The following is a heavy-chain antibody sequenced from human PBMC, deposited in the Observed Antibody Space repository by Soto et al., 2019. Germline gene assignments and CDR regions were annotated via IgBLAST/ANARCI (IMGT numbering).Heavy chain of an antibody. V-gene: IGHV4-31*01. CDR2: SYYSVTT. Sequence: TLSLTCIVSGGSISGGGYYWGWIGQDPGNGLESTGYSYYSVTTYYSASIKSQDTISVDRSKNQSSLKLSSVTAADTAVYYCERDTIWFGALLRFGRYFEPWGRGTLVTVSS. CDR3: ERDTIWFGALLRFGRYFEP. D-gene: IGHD3-10*01. J-gene: IGHJ2*01. CDR1: GGSISGGGYY.